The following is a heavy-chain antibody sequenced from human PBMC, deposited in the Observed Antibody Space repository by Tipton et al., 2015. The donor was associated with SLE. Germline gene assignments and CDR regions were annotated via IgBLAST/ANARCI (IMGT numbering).Heavy chain of an antibody. V-gene: IGHV4-38-2*02. D-gene: IGHD3-3*01. J-gene: IGHJ4*02. CDR2: IYHSGST. Sequence: LRLSCTVSGYSISSDYYWGWIRQPPGKGLEWIGSIYHSGSTHYNPSLKSRVSISVDTSKNQFSLKLSSVTAADTALYYCARHKLGFSWSYFDSWGQGTLVTVSS. CDR1: GYSISSDYY. CDR3: ARHKLGFSWSYFDS.